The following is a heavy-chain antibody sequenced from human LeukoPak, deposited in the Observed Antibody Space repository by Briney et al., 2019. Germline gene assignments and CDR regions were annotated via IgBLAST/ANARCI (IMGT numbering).Heavy chain of an antibody. CDR1: GYTFTGYY. CDR3: ARGLVTMVRGPRAYWFDP. CDR2: INPNSGGT. V-gene: IGHV1-2*02. D-gene: IGHD3-10*01. Sequence: ASVKVPCKASGYTFTGYYMHWVRQAPGQGLEWMGWINPNSGGTNYAQKFQGRVTMTRDTSISTAYMELSRLRSDDTAVYYCARGLVTMVRGPRAYWFDPWGQGTLVTVSS. J-gene: IGHJ5*02.